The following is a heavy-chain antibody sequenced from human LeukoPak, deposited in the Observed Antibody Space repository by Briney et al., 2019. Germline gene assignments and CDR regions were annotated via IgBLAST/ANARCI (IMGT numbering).Heavy chain of an antibody. CDR3: ARDAMYSSGWYSWFDP. CDR1: GYTFTSYD. V-gene: IGHV1-46*01. J-gene: IGHJ5*02. Sequence: AASVKVSCKASGYTFTSYDINWVRQATGQGLEWMGIINHSGGSTSYAQKFQGRVTMTRDMSTSTVYMELSSLRSEDTAVYYCARDAMYSSGWYSWFDPWGQGTLVTVSS. CDR2: INHSGGST. D-gene: IGHD6-19*01.